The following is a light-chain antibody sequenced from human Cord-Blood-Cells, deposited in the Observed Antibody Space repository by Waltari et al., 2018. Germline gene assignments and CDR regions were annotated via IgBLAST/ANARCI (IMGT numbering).Light chain of an antibody. CDR1: QSISSH. Sequence: IQMTQSTSSLSASVGDRVTITCRASQSISSHLNWYQQKPGKAPKLLIYAASSLQSGVPSRFSGSGSGTEFTLTISSLQPEDFATYYCQQSYSTPYTFGQGTKLDIK. CDR3: QQSYSTPYT. CDR2: AAS. J-gene: IGKJ2*01. V-gene: IGKV1-39*01.